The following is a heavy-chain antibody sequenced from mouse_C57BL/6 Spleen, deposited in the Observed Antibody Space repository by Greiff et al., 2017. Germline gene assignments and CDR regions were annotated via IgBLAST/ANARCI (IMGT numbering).Heavy chain of an antibody. D-gene: IGHD2-2*01. V-gene: IGHV10-1*01. J-gene: IGHJ2*01. Sequence: EVKLVESGGGLVQPKGSLKLSCAASGFSFNTYAMNWVRQAPGQGLEWVARIRSKSNNYTTYYADSVKDRFTISRDDSESMLYLQMNNLKTEDTAMYYCVRHRLDGYEGYFDYWGQGTTLTVSS. CDR2: IRSKSNNYTT. CDR1: GFSFNTYA. CDR3: VRHRLDGYEGYFDY.